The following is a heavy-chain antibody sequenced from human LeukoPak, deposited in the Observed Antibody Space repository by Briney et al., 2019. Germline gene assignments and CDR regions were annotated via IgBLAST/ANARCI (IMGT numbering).Heavy chain of an antibody. CDR1: GGSISSGGYY. D-gene: IGHD4-23*01. Sequence: SETLSLTCTVSGGSISSGGYYWSWIRQHPGKGLEWIGYIYHSGSTYYNPSLKSRVTISVDRSKNQFSLKLSSVTAADTAVYYCARVARTPSGSGNDAFDIWGQGTMVTVSS. V-gene: IGHV4-30-2*01. CDR3: ARVARTPSGSGNDAFDI. J-gene: IGHJ3*02. CDR2: IYHSGST.